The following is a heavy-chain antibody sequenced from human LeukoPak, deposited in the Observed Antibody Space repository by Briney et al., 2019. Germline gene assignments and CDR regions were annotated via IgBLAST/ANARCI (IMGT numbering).Heavy chain of an antibody. J-gene: IGHJ6*02. Sequence: GGSLRLSCAASGFTFSSYAMNWVRQAPGKGLEWVSGISGRGGSTYYADSVKGRFTISRDNSKNSLYLQMNSLRDEDTAVYYCVRVAYYSMDVWGQGTTVTVSS. CDR1: GFTFSSYA. CDR2: ISGRGGST. CDR3: VRVAYYSMDV. V-gene: IGHV3-23*01.